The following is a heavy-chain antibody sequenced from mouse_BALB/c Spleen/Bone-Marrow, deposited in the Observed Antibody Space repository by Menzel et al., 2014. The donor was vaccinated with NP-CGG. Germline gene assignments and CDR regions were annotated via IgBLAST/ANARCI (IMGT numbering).Heavy chain of an antibody. CDR2: IWSDGST. Sequence: QVHVKQSGPGLVAPSQSLSITCTISGFLLISYGVHWVRQPPGKGLEWLVVIWSDGSTTYNSALKSRLSISKDNSKSQVFLKMNSLLTDDTAIYYCARHDGYFGAVDYWGQGTSVTVSS. CDR3: ARHDGYFGAVDY. J-gene: IGHJ4*01. D-gene: IGHD2-3*01. CDR1: GFLLISYG. V-gene: IGHV2-6-1*01.